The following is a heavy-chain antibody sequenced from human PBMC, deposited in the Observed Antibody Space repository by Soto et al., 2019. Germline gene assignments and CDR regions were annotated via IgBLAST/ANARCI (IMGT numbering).Heavy chain of an antibody. CDR3: AKEFGAGVTIFGVVIIESYFDY. Sequence: GGSLRLSCAASGVTFSSYAMSWVRQAPGKGLEWVSAISGSGGSTYYADSVKGRFTISRDNSKNTLYLQMNSLRAEDTAVYYCAKEFGAGVTIFGVVIIESYFDYSGQGPLVTVSS. CDR1: GVTFSSYA. J-gene: IGHJ4*02. CDR2: ISGSGGST. V-gene: IGHV3-23*01. D-gene: IGHD3-3*01.